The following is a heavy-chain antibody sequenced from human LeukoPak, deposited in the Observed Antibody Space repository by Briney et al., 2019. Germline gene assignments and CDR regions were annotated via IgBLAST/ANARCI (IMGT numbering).Heavy chain of an antibody. CDR1: GYTFTNYG. J-gene: IGHJ4*02. CDR3: ASDQFEVAGTGGFDY. CDR2: ISAYNGNT. V-gene: IGHV1-18*01. D-gene: IGHD6-19*01. Sequence: ASVKVSCKASGYTFTNYGISWVRQAPGQGLEWMGWISAYNGNTNYAQKLQGRVTMTTDTSTSTAYMELRSLRSDDTAVYYCASDQFEVAGTGGFDYWGQGTLVTVSS.